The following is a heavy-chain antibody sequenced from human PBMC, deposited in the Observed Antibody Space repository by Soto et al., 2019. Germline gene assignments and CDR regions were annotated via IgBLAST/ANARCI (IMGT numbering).Heavy chain of an antibody. D-gene: IGHD2-2*01. V-gene: IGHV3-33*01. CDR2: IEYDGNNK. CDR1: GFTFKNYG. J-gene: IGHJ6*02. Sequence: QVQLEESGGGVVQPGRSLRLSCAASGFTFKNYGMEWVRQAPGKGLEWVAVIEYDGNNKYYADSVKGRFTISRDNSKNILYLQINSLRAEDTAVYYCARDRQHHLLLYGMDVWCQGTTVTVSS. CDR3: ARDRQHHLLLYGMDV.